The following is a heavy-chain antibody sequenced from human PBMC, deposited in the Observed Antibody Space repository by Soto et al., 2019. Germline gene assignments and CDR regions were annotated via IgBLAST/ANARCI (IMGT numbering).Heavy chain of an antibody. CDR2: IYYSGST. CDR3: AGETRIDDFWSGYRP. J-gene: IGHJ5*02. D-gene: IGHD3-3*01. CDR1: GGSISSGGYY. Sequence: QVQLQESGPGLVKPSQTLSLTCTVSGGSISSGGYYWSWIRQHPGKGLEWSGYIYYSGSTYYNPSLKSRVTISVDTSKNQFSLKLSSVTAADTAVYYCAGETRIDDFWSGYRPWGQGTLVTVSS. V-gene: IGHV4-31*03.